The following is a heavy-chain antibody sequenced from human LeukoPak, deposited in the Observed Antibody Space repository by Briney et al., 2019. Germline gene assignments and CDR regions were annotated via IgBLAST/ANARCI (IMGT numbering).Heavy chain of an antibody. V-gene: IGHV3-7*01. Sequence: GGSLRLSCAASAFLFSRYWMSWVRQAPGKGLEWVANIKEDGSEKYYVESMKGRFTISRDNVKNSLYLQINSLRAEDTAVYYCARDSFETDIDYWGQGTLVTVSS. J-gene: IGHJ4*02. CDR3: ARDSFETDIDY. CDR2: IKEDGSEK. D-gene: IGHD1-14*01. CDR1: AFLFSRYW.